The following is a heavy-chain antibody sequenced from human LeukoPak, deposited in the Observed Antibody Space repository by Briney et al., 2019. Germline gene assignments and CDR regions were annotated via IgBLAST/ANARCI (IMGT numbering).Heavy chain of an antibody. D-gene: IGHD2/OR15-2a*01. CDR2: IYKSGST. CDR3: ARSFLDYMDV. J-gene: IGHJ6*03. Sequence: PSETLSLTCTVSGESINSYYWNWIRQPAGKGLKWIGHIYKSGSTNYNPSLKSRVTMSLDTSKNQFSLKLRSVTAADTAVYFCARSFLDYMDVWGKGTTVTVSS. CDR1: GESINSYY. V-gene: IGHV4-4*07.